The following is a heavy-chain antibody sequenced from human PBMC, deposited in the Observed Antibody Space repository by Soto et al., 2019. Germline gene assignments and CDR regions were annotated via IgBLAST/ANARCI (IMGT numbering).Heavy chain of an antibody. Sequence: GESLKISCKASGYNFATYWIAWVRQMPGKGLEYMGIIYPGDSDARYSPSFQGQVTFSADKSISTAYLQWSSLTASDTAIYYCARHGFYGDYASNYFDPWGQGTLVTVSS. CDR2: IYPGDSDA. D-gene: IGHD4-17*01. CDR3: ARHGFYGDYASNYFDP. CDR1: GYNFATYW. V-gene: IGHV5-51*01. J-gene: IGHJ5*02.